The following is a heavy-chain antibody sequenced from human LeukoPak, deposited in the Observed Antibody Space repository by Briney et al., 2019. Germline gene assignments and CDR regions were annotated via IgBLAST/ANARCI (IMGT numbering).Heavy chain of an antibody. J-gene: IGHJ3*02. D-gene: IGHD3-10*01. CDR1: GYTFTSYD. CDR3: ARDRLWFGERAFDI. CDR2: MNPNSGNT. V-gene: IGHV1-8*01. Sequence: ASVKVSCKASGYTFTSYDINWVRQATGQGLEWMGWMNPNSGNTGYAQKFQGRVTMTRNTSISTAYMELSSLRSEDTAVYYCARDRLWFGERAFDIWGQGTTVTVSS.